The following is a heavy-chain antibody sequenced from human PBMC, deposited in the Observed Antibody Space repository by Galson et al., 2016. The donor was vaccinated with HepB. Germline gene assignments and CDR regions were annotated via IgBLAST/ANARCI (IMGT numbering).Heavy chain of an antibody. D-gene: IGHD4-17*01. CDR3: ARPGYGDCDLTMDV. CDR2: MNPNSGKT. CDR1: GYTFTTYD. J-gene: IGHJ6*02. V-gene: IGHV1-8*01. Sequence: SVKVSCKASGYTFTTYDINWVRQATGQGLEWMGWMNPNSGKTGYAQKLQGKVTMTRNTSISTAYMELSSLRSEDTAVYYCARPGYGDCDLTMDVWGQGTTVTVSS.